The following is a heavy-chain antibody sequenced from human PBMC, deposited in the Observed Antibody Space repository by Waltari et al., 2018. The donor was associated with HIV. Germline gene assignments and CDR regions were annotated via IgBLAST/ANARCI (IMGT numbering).Heavy chain of an antibody. CDR2: ISYDGSNK. Sequence: QVQLVESGGGVVQPGRSLRLSCAASGFTFSSYAMHWVRQAPGKGLEWVAVISYDGSNKYYADSVKGRFTISRDNSKNTLYLQMNSLRAEDTAVYYCARGVVVVAASDYWGQGTLVTVSS. V-gene: IGHV3-30-3*01. J-gene: IGHJ4*02. D-gene: IGHD2-15*01. CDR3: ARGVVVVAASDY. CDR1: GFTFSSYA.